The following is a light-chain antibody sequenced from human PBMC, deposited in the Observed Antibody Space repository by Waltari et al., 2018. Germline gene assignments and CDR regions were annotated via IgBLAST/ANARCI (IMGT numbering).Light chain of an antibody. V-gene: IGKV1-17*03. CDR2: AAS. J-gene: IGKJ4*01. Sequence: TCRASQDITNYLAWFQQRPGKVPKRLIYAASSLQSGVPSRFSASGSGREFALTISSLQPEDSATYYCLQHHSYPLTFGGGTKVEIK. CDR3: LQHHSYPLT. CDR1: QDITNY.